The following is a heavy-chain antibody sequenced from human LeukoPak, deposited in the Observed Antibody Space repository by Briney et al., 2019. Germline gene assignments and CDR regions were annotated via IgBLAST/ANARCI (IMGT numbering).Heavy chain of an antibody. J-gene: IGHJ4*02. CDR1: GFTVTRYG. CDR2: ISYDGSNK. D-gene: IGHD2-21*02. CDR3: ARDILAYCGGDCSFDY. Sequence: PGGSLRLSCAASGFTVTRYGMHWVRQAPGKRLGWVAVISYDGSNKYYADSVKGRFTISRDNSKNTLYLQMNSLRAEDTAVYYCARDILAYCGGDCSFDYWGQGTLVTVSS. V-gene: IGHV3-30*19.